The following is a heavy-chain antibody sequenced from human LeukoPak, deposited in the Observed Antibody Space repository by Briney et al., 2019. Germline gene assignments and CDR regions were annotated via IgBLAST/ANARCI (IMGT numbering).Heavy chain of an antibody. CDR1: GGTFSSYA. CDR3: ARSELVVTAILQ. V-gene: IGHV1-69*05. D-gene: IGHD2-21*02. Sequence: SVKVFCKASGGTFSSYAISWVRQAPGQGLEWTGGIIPIFGTANYAQKFQGRVTITMDESTSTAYMELSSLRSEDTAVYYCARSELVVTAILQWGQGTLVTVSS. CDR2: IIPIFGTA. J-gene: IGHJ4*02.